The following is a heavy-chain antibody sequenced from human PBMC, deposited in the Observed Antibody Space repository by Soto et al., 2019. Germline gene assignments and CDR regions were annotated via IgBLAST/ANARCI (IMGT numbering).Heavy chain of an antibody. CDR3: ARTLPNRQLFDS. CDR1: GGFI. D-gene: IGHD1-1*01. J-gene: IGHJ4*02. Sequence: PSETLSLTCTVSGGFIWGWIRQSPDKGLEWIGYIYNSGGYNYNPSLESRLTISIDTSKNQFSLRLASVTAADTAVYYCARTLPNRQLFDSWSQGTLVTVS. V-gene: IGHV4-59*01. CDR2: IYNSGGY.